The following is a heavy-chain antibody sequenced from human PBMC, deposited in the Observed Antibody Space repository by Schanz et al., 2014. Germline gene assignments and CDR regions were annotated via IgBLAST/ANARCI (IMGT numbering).Heavy chain of an antibody. D-gene: IGHD4-17*01. CDR2: TSHDGSFT. Sequence: EVQLLESGGGLVQPGGSPRLSCAASGFTFSSSWMHWVRQAPGKGLVWVSRTSHDGSFTTFADSVKGRFTISRDNARNTLYLQMNSLRAEDTAVYYCTRDTDYHFDYWGQGTLVTVSS. V-gene: IGHV3-74*01. CDR3: TRDTDYHFDY. CDR1: GFTFSSSW. J-gene: IGHJ4*02.